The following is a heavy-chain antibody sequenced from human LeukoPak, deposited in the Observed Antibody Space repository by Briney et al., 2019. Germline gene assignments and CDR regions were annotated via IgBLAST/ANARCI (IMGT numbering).Heavy chain of an antibody. Sequence: PGGSLRLSCAASGFTVSSNYMSWVRQAPGKGLEWVSVIYSGGSTYYADSVKGRFTISRDNSKNTLYLQMNSLRAEDTAVYYCAREVWELRGVFDYWGQGTQVTVSS. CDR2: IYSGGST. CDR1: GFTVSSNY. J-gene: IGHJ4*02. CDR3: AREVWELRGVFDY. V-gene: IGHV3-53*01. D-gene: IGHD1-26*01.